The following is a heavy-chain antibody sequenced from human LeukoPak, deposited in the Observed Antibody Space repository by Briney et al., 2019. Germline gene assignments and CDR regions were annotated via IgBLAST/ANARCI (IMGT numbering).Heavy chain of an antibody. V-gene: IGHV3-30*18. CDR3: AKDLEGYDYVWLGSGPIDY. J-gene: IGHJ4*02. Sequence: PGRSLRLSCAASGFTFSSYGMHWVRQAPGKGLEWVAVISYDGSNKYYADSVKGRFTISRDNSKNTLYLQMNSLRAEDTAVYYCAKDLEGYDYVWLGSGPIDYWGQGTLVTVSS. D-gene: IGHD3-16*01. CDR1: GFTFSSYG. CDR2: ISYDGSNK.